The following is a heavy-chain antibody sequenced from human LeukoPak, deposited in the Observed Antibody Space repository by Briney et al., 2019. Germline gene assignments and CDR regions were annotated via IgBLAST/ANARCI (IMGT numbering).Heavy chain of an antibody. Sequence: SVKVSCTASGGTFSSYAISWVRQAPGQGLEWMGGIIPIFGTANYAQKFQGRVTITADESTSTAYMELSSLRSEDTAVYYCASLVDTAMVTGYWGQGTLVTVSS. CDR2: IIPIFGTA. CDR1: GGTFSSYA. J-gene: IGHJ4*02. V-gene: IGHV1-69*13. D-gene: IGHD5-18*01. CDR3: ASLVDTAMVTGY.